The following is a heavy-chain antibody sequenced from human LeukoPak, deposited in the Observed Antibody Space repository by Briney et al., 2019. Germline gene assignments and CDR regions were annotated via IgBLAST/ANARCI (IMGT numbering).Heavy chain of an antibody. CDR2: ISSSSYI. CDR1: GFTFSSYT. J-gene: IGHJ4*02. Sequence: GGSLRLSCAASGFTFSSYTLNWVRQAPGKGLEWVSSISSSSYIFYSDSVTGRFTISRDNAKNSLYLQMNSLRAEDTAVYYCARDFSSGSYYGDYYFDYWGQGTLVTVSS. CDR3: ARDFSSGSYYGDYYFDY. D-gene: IGHD1-26*01. V-gene: IGHV3-21*01.